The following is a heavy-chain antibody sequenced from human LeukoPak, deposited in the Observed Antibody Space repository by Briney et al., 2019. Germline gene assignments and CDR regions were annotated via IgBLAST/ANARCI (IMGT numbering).Heavy chain of an antibody. Sequence: ASETLSLTCGVSGGSFSDYYYTWIRQPPGKGLEWIGEINHSGGANYNPSLKSRVTISVDTSKNQFSLNLTSVTAADTAVYYCATITNQWLDPFDFWGQGTLVTVSS. D-gene: IGHD6-19*01. V-gene: IGHV4-34*01. CDR1: GGSFSDYY. J-gene: IGHJ4*02. CDR2: INHSGGA. CDR3: ATITNQWLDPFDF.